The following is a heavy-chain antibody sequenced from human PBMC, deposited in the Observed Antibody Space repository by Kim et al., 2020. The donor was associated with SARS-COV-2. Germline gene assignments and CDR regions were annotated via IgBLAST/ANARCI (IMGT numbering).Heavy chain of an antibody. CDR3: ARGAGDSSGYYYY. CDR2: INHSGST. V-gene: IGHV4-34*01. D-gene: IGHD3-22*01. Sequence: SETLSLTCAVYGGSFSGYYWSWIRQPPGKGLEWIGEINHSGSTNYNPSLKSRVTISVDTSKNQFSLKLSSVTAADTAVYYCARGAGDSSGYYYYWGQGTLVTVSS. CDR1: GGSFSGYY. J-gene: IGHJ4*02.